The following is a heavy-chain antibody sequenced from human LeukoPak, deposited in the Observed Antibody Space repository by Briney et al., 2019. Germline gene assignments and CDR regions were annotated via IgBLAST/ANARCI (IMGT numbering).Heavy chain of an antibody. CDR1: GFTFSSYS. Sequence: TGGSLRLSCAASGFTFSSYSMNWVRQAPGKGLEWVANIKQDGSEKYYVDSVKGRFTISRDNAKNSLYLQMDSLRAEDTAVYYCARGWIQLWPWDHWGQGTLVTVSS. J-gene: IGHJ4*02. CDR2: IKQDGSEK. D-gene: IGHD5-18*01. CDR3: ARGWIQLWPWDH. V-gene: IGHV3-7*01.